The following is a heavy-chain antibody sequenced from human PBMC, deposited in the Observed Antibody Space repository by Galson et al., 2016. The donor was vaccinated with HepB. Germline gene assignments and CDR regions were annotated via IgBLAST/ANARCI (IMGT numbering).Heavy chain of an antibody. J-gene: IGHJ6*02. CDR2: ISSSGSTI. CDR3: ARVMVDYHYWSNKPKHYYSGMDV. D-gene: IGHD3-3*01. Sequence: SLRLSCAASGITFGDSYMTWIRQAPGKGLEWLSYISSSGSTIYYADSVKGRFTISRDNAKSSLCLQMNSLRAEDTAVYYCARVMVDYHYWSNKPKHYYSGMDVWGQGTTVTVFS. CDR1: GITFGDSY. V-gene: IGHV3-11*01.